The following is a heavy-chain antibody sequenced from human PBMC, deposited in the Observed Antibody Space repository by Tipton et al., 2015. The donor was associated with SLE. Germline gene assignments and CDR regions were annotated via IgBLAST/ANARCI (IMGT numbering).Heavy chain of an antibody. D-gene: IGHD1-1*01. CDR1: GYSISSGYY. V-gene: IGHV4-38-2*01. CDR2: IYHSGST. J-gene: IGHJ3*02. Sequence: TLSLTCAVSGYSISSGYYWGWSRQPPGKGLEWIGRIYHSGSTYYNPSLKSRVTISVDTSKNQFSLKLSSVTAADTAVYYCARVAELERYDAFDIWGQGTMVTVSS. CDR3: ARVAELERYDAFDI.